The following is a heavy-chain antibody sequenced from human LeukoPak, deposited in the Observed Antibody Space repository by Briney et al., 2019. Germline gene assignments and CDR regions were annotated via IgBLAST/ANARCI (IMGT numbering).Heavy chain of an antibody. V-gene: IGHV3-23*01. CDR1: GFTFSNYA. CDR3: AKSRSAMVRGVIEY. D-gene: IGHD3-10*01. J-gene: IGHJ4*02. CDR2: ISPSGSA. Sequence: GGSLRLSCAASGFTFSNYAMSWVRQAPGKGLEWVSVISPSGSAYNADPVKGRFTISRDNSKDTVYLQMDSLRAEDTATYYCAKSRSAMVRGVIEYWGQGTLATVSS.